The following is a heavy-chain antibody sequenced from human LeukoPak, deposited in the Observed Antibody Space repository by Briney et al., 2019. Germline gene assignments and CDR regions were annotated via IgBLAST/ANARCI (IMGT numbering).Heavy chain of an antibody. J-gene: IGHJ4*02. CDR1: GFTFSSYW. CDR3: AREGYCSGGSCQLVPYYFDY. Sequence: GGSLRLSCAASGFTFSSYWMSWVRQAPGKGLEWVANIKQDGSEKYYVDSVKGRFTISRDNAKNSLYLQMNSLRAEDTAVYYCAREGYCSGGSCQLVPYYFDYWGQGTLVSVSS. D-gene: IGHD2-15*01. V-gene: IGHV3-7*01. CDR2: IKQDGSEK.